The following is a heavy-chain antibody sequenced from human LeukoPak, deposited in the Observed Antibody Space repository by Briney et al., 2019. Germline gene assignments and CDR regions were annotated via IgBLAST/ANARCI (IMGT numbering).Heavy chain of an antibody. CDR1: GGSISSYY. CDR3: ARALGFSGYDYIGWFDP. D-gene: IGHD5-12*01. V-gene: IGHV4-4*07. CDR2: IYTSGST. Sequence: SETLSLTCTVSGGSISSYYWSWIRQPAGKGLEWIGRIYTSGSTNYNPSLKSRVTMSVETSKNQFSLKLSSVTAADTAVYYCARALGFSGYDYIGWFDPWGQGTLVTVSS. J-gene: IGHJ5*02.